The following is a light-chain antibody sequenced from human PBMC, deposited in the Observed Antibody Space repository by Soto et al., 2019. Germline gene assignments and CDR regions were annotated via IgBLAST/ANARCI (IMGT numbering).Light chain of an antibody. Sequence: IVLTQSPAIVALSPGDRATLSCRASQTVSSAYLAWYQHKPGQAPRLLIHGASSRVAGVPDRFRGSGSGTDFTLTIAKLEPEDFAVYYCQQYQSLTFGGGTKVEIK. CDR2: GAS. J-gene: IGKJ4*01. CDR1: QTVSSAY. V-gene: IGKV3-20*01. CDR3: QQYQSLT.